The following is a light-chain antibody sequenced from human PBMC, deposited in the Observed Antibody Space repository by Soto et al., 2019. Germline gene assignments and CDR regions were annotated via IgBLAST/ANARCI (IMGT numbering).Light chain of an antibody. CDR3: SSYTSSSTYV. J-gene: IGLJ1*01. CDR1: SSDVGGYNY. CDR2: EVS. V-gene: IGLV2-14*01. Sequence: LTQPASVSGSPGQSITISCTGTSSDVGGYNYVSWYQQHPGKAPKLMIYEVSNRPSGVSNRFSGSKSGNTASLTISGLQAEDEADYYCSSYTSSSTYVFGAGTKVTVL.